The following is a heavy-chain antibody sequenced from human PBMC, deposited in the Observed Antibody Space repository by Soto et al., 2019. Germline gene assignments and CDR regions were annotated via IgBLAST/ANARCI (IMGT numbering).Heavy chain of an antibody. J-gene: IGHJ6*02. Sequence: GASVKVSCKASGYTFTGYYMHWVRQAPGQGLEWMGWINPNSGGTNYAQKFQGRVTMTRDTSISTAYMELSRLRSDDTAVYYCARDLPIAARPLGLYYYYYYGMDAWGQGTTVTVSS. CDR1: GYTFTGYY. V-gene: IGHV1-2*02. CDR2: INPNSGGT. CDR3: ARDLPIAARPLGLYYYYYYGMDA. D-gene: IGHD6-6*01.